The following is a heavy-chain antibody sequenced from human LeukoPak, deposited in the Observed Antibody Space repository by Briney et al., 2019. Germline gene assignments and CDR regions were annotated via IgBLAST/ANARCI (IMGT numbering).Heavy chain of an antibody. D-gene: IGHD3-10*01. CDR1: GFTFSSYG. J-gene: IGHJ4*02. CDR2: IWYDGSNK. Sequence: GGSLRLSCAASGFTFSSYGMHWVRQAPGKGLEWVAVIWYDGSNKYYADSVKGRFTISRDNSKNTLYLQMNSLRAEDTAVYYCAKEYYYGSGLFDYWGQGTLVTVSS. V-gene: IGHV3-30*02. CDR3: AKEYYYGSGLFDY.